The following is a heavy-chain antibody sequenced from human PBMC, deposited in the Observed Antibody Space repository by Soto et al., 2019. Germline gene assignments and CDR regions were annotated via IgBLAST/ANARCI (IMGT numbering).Heavy chain of an antibody. Sequence: SETLSLTCTVSGGSISGGDYYWTWIRQPPGKGLEWIGYIYYTGGTYYNPSLKSRVTMSVDTYKNQFSLKLISLAAAGRAVSYCARGPRVYRGFEYPRFGCCGQGALILVSS. CDR2: IYYTGGT. CDR1: GGSISGGDYY. J-gene: IGHJ4*02. V-gene: IGHV4-30-4*01. D-gene: IGHD5-12*01. CDR3: ARGPRVYRGFEYPRFGC.